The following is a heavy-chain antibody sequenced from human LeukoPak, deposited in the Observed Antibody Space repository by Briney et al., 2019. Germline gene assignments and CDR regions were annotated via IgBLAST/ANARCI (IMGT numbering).Heavy chain of an antibody. CDR1: GGSISTSLYY. Sequence: SETLSLTCTVSGGSISTSLYYWGWTRQPPGKGLEWIGSIYYSGTTYYNPSLRSRVTISIDTSKNQFSLKLRSVTAADTAVYYCARLDYYDSKYYFDYWGQGTLVTVSS. CDR2: IYYSGTT. V-gene: IGHV4-39*01. J-gene: IGHJ4*02. D-gene: IGHD3-22*01. CDR3: ARLDYYDSKYYFDY.